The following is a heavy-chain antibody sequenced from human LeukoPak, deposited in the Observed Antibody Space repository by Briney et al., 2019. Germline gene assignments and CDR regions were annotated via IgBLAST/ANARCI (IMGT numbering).Heavy chain of an antibody. CDR2: ISAYNGNT. CDR1: GYTFTSYG. CDR3: ARVPPRSDLNYYGSSGSGLNFDY. J-gene: IGHJ4*02. Sequence: GASVKVSCKASGYTFTSYGISRVRQAPGQGLEWMGWISAYNGNTNYAQKLQGRVTMTTDTSTSTAYMELRSRRSDDTAVYYCARVPPRSDLNYYGSSGSGLNFDYWGQGALVTASS. D-gene: IGHD3-22*01. V-gene: IGHV1-18*01.